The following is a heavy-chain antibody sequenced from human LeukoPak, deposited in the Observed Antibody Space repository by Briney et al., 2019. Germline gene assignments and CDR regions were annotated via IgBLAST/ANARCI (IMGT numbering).Heavy chain of an antibody. J-gene: IGHJ4*02. Sequence: SETLSLTCTVSGGSISSSTYYWGWIRQPPGKGLEWIGSIYSSEITYYSLSLKSRVTISVDTSKSQLSLKVNSVTVADTAVYYCARGLVADTHFDYWGQGTLVTVSS. V-gene: IGHV4-39*07. CDR1: GGSISSSTYY. CDR2: IYSSEIT. CDR3: ARGLVADTHFDY. D-gene: IGHD1-26*01.